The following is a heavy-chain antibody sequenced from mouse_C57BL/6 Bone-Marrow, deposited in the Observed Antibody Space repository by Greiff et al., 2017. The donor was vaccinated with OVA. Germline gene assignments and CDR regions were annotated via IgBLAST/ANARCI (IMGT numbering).Heavy chain of an antibody. CDR3: ARRGYMRAWFAY. D-gene: IGHD1-3*01. CDR2: IDPSDSYT. CDR1: GYTFTSYW. V-gene: IGHV1-50*01. J-gene: IGHJ3*01. Sequence: QVHVKQPGAELVKPGASVKLSCKASGYTFTSYWMQWVKQRPGQGLEWIGEIDPSDSYTNYNQKFKGKATLTVDTSSSTAYMQLSSLTSEDSAVYYCARRGYMRAWFAYWGQGTLVTVSA.